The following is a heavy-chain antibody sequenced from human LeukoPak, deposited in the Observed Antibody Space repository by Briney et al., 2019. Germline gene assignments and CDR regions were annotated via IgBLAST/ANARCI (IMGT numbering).Heavy chain of an antibody. CDR2: MYTSGST. V-gene: IGHV4-4*07. J-gene: IGHJ6*03. Sequence: PSGTLSLTCTVSGGSISSYYWSWIRQPAGKGLEWIGRMYTSGSTNYNPSLQSRVTMSVDTSKNQFSLNLNSVTAADTAVYYCARLIAAPGAVGYMDVWGKGTTVTISS. D-gene: IGHD6-13*01. CDR1: GGSISSYY. CDR3: ARLIAAPGAVGYMDV.